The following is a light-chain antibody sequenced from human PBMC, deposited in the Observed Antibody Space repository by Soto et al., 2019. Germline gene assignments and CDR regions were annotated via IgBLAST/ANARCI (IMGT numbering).Light chain of an antibody. CDR3: QQYSDWAAYT. V-gene: IGKV3-15*01. J-gene: IGKJ2*01. CDR1: QSVSSD. Sequence: EIVMTQSPATLSVSPGERATLSCAASQSVSSDLAWYQQKPGQAPRLLIYGASTRATGTPARFSGSGSGTEFTLPISSLQSEDCAVYYCQQYSDWAAYTFGQGTKLEIK. CDR2: GAS.